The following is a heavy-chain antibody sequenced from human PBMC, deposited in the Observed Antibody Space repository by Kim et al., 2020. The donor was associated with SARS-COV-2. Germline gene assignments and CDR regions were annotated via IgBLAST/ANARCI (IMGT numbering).Heavy chain of an antibody. CDR1: GFTFSNYA. CDR3: AKGVYGGNRGGAFDT. D-gene: IGHD2-15*01. J-gene: IGHJ3*02. CDR2: ISGDAAST. V-gene: IGHV3-23*01. Sequence: GGSLRISCAASGFTFSNYAMCWVRQAPGKGLEWVSGISGDAASTFYADSVKGRFSISRDNSKNMLFVQMNSLRAEDTAVYYCAKGVYGGNRGGAFDTWGQGTMVTVSS.